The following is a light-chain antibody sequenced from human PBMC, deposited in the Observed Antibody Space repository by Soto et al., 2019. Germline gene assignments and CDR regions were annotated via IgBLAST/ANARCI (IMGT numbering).Light chain of an antibody. J-gene: IGKJ4*01. V-gene: IGKV3-11*01. CDR1: QSVSSY. Sequence: DSVFTQSPATLSLSPGERATLSCRASQSVSSYLAWYQQKPGQAPRLLIYDASNRATGIPARFSGSGSGTDFTLTISSLEPEDFAVYYCQQRYSWPLTFGGGTKVDIK. CDR3: QQRYSWPLT. CDR2: DAS.